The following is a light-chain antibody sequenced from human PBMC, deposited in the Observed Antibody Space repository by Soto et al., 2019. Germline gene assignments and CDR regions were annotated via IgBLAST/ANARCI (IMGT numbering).Light chain of an antibody. Sequence: DIQLTQSPSFLSASVGDRVTITCRASQGINSYLAWYQQKPGKAPKLLVYAASTLHSGVPSRFSGSGSGTEFTLTISSLQPEDFATYYCQQLHTNPPFTFGPGTKVEIK. J-gene: IGKJ3*01. V-gene: IGKV1-9*01. CDR1: QGINSY. CDR2: AAS. CDR3: QQLHTNPPFT.